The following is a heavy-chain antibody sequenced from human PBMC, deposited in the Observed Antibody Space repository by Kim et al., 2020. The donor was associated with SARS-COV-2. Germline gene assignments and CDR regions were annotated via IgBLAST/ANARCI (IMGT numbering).Heavy chain of an antibody. CDR2: IDPSDSYT. V-gene: IGHV5-10-1*01. CDR1: GYSFTSYW. Sequence: GESLKISCKGSGYSFTSYWISWVRQMPGKGLEWMGRIDPSDSYTNYSPSFQGHVTISADKSISTAYLQWSSLKASDTAMYYCARQHGDLDYYYYGMDVWGQGTTVTVSS. J-gene: IGHJ6*02. D-gene: IGHD4-17*01. CDR3: ARQHGDLDYYYYGMDV.